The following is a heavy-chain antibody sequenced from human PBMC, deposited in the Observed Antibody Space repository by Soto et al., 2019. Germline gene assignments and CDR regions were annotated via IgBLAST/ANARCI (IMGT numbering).Heavy chain of an antibody. CDR3: ARDGPYSGSYYGADC. D-gene: IGHD1-26*01. V-gene: IGHV1-18*01. J-gene: IGHJ4*02. CDR1: GYTFTSYG. Sequence: QVQLVQSGAEVKKPGASVKVSCKACGYTFTSYGISWVRRAPGQGLEWMGWISVYNGNTNYAQKLQGRVTMTTDTSTSTAYMEVRSLRSDDTAVYYCARDGPYSGSYYGADCWGQGTLVTVSS. CDR2: ISVYNGNT.